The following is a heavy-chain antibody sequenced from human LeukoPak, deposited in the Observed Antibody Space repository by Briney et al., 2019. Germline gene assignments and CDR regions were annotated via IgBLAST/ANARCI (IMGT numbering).Heavy chain of an antibody. CDR1: GFTFSSYW. V-gene: IGHV3-7*01. Sequence: GGSLRLSCAASGFTFSSYWMSWVRQAPGKGLEWVANIKQDGSGKYYVDSVKGRFTISRDNAKNSLYLQMNSLRAEDTAVYYCASIVGDYVWGSYRPPYAFDIWGQGTMVTVSS. D-gene: IGHD3-16*02. CDR3: ASIVGDYVWGSYRPPYAFDI. CDR2: IKQDGSGK. J-gene: IGHJ3*02.